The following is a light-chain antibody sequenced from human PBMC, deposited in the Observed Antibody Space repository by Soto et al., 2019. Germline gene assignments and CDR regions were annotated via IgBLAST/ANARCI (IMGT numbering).Light chain of an antibody. CDR3: EAWDSSLSAVV. Sequence: QSVLTQPPSMSAAPGQKVTISCSGSNSNVGYNYVSWYQQIPGTAPKLFIYDNNKRPPGISDRFSGSKSGTSATLAITGLQTGDEADYYCEAWDSSLSAVVFGGGTKMTVL. CDR1: NSNVGYNY. CDR2: DNN. J-gene: IGLJ2*01. V-gene: IGLV1-51*01.